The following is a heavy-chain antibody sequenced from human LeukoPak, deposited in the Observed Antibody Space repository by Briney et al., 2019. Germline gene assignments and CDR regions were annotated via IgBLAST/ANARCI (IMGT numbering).Heavy chain of an antibody. CDR3: ATGNYHAFDI. CDR1: GFTFRSHW. J-gene: IGHJ3*02. CDR2: LNSDESRT. Sequence: PGGSLRLSCAASGFTFRSHWMTWVRQARGKGLVWVSCLNSDESRTRYADSVRGRYTISRDNAKNTLYLQMNSLRAEHTAVYYCATGNYHAFDIWGQGTMVTVSS. D-gene: IGHD1-7*01. V-gene: IGHV3-74*01.